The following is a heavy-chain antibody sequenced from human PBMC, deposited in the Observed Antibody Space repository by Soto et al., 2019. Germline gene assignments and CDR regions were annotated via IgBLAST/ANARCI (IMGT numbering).Heavy chain of an antibody. CDR2: IYYSGST. J-gene: IGHJ4*02. CDR1: GGSISSGDYY. CDR3: ARETQLWFNFLDY. Sequence: ASETLSLTCTVSGGSISSGDYYWSWIRQPPGKGLEWIGYIYYSGSTYYNPSLKSRVTISVDTSKNQFSLKLSSVTAADTAVYYCARETQLWFNFLDYWGQGTLVTVSS. V-gene: IGHV4-30-4*01. D-gene: IGHD5-18*01.